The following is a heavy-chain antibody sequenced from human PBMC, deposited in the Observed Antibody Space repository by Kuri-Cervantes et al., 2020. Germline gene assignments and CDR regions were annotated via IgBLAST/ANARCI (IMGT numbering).Heavy chain of an antibody. J-gene: IGHJ6*02. CDR2: IYTSGST. V-gene: IGHV4-61*02. CDR1: GGSISSGSYY. Sequence: SETLSLTCTVSGGSISSGSYYWSWIRQPAGKGLEWIGRIYTSGSTNYNPSLKSRVTISVDKSKNQFSLKLSSVTAADTAVYYCASLWLVQVSGMDVWGQGTTVTVSS. CDR3: ASLWLVQVSGMDV. D-gene: IGHD6-19*01.